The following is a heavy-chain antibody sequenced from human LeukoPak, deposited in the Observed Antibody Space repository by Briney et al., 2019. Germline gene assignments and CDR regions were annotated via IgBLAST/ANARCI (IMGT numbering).Heavy chain of an antibody. CDR1: GFTFGSYG. CDR3: AKDRLLNCRGDCYIFDY. V-gene: IGHV3-23*01. CDR2: ISGSGDST. J-gene: IGHJ4*02. D-gene: IGHD2-21*02. Sequence: GGTLRLSCAASGFTFGSYGMSWVRQAPGKGLEWVSAISGSGDSTFYADSVKGRFSISRDNSKNTLYLQVNGLRTEDTAVYYCAKDRLLNCRGDCYIFDYWGQGTVVTVSS.